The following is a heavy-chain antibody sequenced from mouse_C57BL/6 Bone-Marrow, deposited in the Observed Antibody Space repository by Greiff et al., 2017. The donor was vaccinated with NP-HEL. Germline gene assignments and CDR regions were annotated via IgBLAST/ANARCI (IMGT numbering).Heavy chain of an antibody. D-gene: IGHD1-1*01. V-gene: IGHV5-15*01. J-gene: IGHJ4*01. CDR1: GFTFSDYG. CDR2: ISNLAYSI. CDR3: ARLYYGSIYYAMDY. Sequence: EVKLVESGGGLVQPGGSLKLSCAASGFTFSDYGMAWVRQAPRKGPEWVAFISNLAYSIYYADTVTGRFPISRENAKNTLYLEMSSLRSEDTAMYYCARLYYGSIYYAMDYWGQGTSVTVSS.